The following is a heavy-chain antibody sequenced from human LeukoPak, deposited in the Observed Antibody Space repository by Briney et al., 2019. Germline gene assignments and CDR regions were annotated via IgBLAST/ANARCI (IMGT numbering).Heavy chain of an antibody. CDR1: GFTFSTYW. Sequence: GGSLRLSCAASGFTFSTYWMTWVRQAPGKGLEWVADIKEDGSEKYYGDSVKGRFTISRQNAKNSLFLQMNNLRAEDTAVYYCAPRVVGSAPFGYWGQGTLVTVSS. J-gene: IGHJ4*02. CDR3: APRVVGSAPFGY. CDR2: IKEDGSEK. D-gene: IGHD2-15*01. V-gene: IGHV3-7*03.